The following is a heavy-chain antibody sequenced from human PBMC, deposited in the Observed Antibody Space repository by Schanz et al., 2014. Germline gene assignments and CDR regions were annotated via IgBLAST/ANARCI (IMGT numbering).Heavy chain of an antibody. J-gene: IGHJ4*01. D-gene: IGHD6-13*01. CDR1: GFTFSNYA. V-gene: IGHV3-48*04. CDR3: AREQIMAAAGLVDY. Sequence: EVQLLESGGGLVRPGGSLRLSCAASGFTFSNYAMSWVRQAPGKGLEWVSYIATSSSTRHYADSVKGRVTISRDNAKNSLYRQMNNLRAEDSAVNYCAREQIMAAAGLVDYWGHGTMVTVSS. CDR2: IATSSSTR.